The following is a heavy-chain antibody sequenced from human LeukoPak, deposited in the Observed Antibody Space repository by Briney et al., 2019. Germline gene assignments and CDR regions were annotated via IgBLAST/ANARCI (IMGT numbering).Heavy chain of an antibody. Sequence: SETLSLTCAAYGGSFSGYYRSWIRQPPGKGLEWIGEINHSGSTNYNPSLKSRVTISVDTSKNQFSLKLSSVTAADTAVYYCARGVSLGAYKQKNTYSGSYYLSWGQGTLVTVSS. J-gene: IGHJ4*02. D-gene: IGHD1-26*01. CDR2: INHSGST. CDR3: ARGVSLGAYKQKNTYSGSYYLS. CDR1: GGSFSGYY. V-gene: IGHV4-34*01.